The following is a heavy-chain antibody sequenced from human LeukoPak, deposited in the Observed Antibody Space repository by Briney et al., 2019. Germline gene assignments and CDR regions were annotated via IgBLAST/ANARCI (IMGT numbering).Heavy chain of an antibody. Sequence: SVKVSCKASGGTFSSYAISWVRQAPGQGLEWMGGIIPIFGTANYAQKLQGRVKITADESTSTAYMELSSLRSEDTAVYYCAREISSGWYGWGQGTLVTVCS. CDR2: IIPIFGTA. J-gene: IGHJ4*02. V-gene: IGHV1-69*13. CDR3: AREISSGWYG. CDR1: GGTFSSYA. D-gene: IGHD6-19*01.